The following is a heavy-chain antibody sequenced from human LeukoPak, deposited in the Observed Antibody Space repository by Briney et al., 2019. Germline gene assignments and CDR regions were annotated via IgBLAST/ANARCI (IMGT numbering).Heavy chain of an antibody. CDR1: GFTFSSYG. CDR2: VIGSGDYT. V-gene: IGHV3-23*01. CDR3: ARRAGAYSHPYDY. D-gene: IGHD4/OR15-4a*01. Sequence: GGTLRLSCAASGFTFSSYGMSWVRQAPGKGLECVSTVIGSGDYTYYSDSVKGRFTISRDNSKNTLYLQMNSLRAEDTAVYYCARRAGAYSHPYDYWGQGTLVTVSS. J-gene: IGHJ4*02.